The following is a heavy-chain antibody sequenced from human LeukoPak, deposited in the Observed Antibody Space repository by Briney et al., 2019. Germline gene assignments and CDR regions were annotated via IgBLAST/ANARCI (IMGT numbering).Heavy chain of an antibody. CDR2: IYYSGST. Sequence: SETLSLTCTVSGGSISSYYWSWIRQPPGKGLEWIGYIYYSGSTNYNPSLKSRVTISVDTSKNQFSLKLSSVTAADTAVYYCAREPGAYSSSWYEDYWGQGTLVTVSS. CDR1: GGSISSYY. CDR3: AREPGAYSSSWYEDY. J-gene: IGHJ4*02. V-gene: IGHV4-59*12. D-gene: IGHD6-13*01.